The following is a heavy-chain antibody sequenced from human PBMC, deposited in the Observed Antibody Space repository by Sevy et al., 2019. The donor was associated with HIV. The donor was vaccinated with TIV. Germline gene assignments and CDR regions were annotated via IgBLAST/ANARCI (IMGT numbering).Heavy chain of an antibody. V-gene: IGHV3-33*01. D-gene: IGHD1-1*01. CDR3: ARDAARVIVPTAGFDS. CDR1: GFTFRSFS. J-gene: IGHJ5*01. Sequence: GGSLRFSCVASGFTFRSFSMHWVRQAPGKGLEWVAAIWYDGRTERYADSVQGRFTISRDNSKKTLHLQMNSLRAEDTALYYCARDAARVIVPTAGFDSWGQGTLVTVSS. CDR2: IWYDGRTE.